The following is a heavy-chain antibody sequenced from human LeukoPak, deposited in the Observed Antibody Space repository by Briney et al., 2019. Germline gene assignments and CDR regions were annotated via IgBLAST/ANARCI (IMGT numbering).Heavy chain of an antibody. Sequence: PSETLSLTCTVSGGSISSGSYYWSWIRQPAGKGLEWIGRIYTSGSTNYNPSLKSRVTISVDTSKNQFSLKLSSVTAADTAVYYCASRRIFGVVITDYWGQGTLVTVSS. CDR2: IYTSGST. V-gene: IGHV4-61*02. J-gene: IGHJ4*02. D-gene: IGHD3-3*01. CDR3: ASRRIFGVVITDY. CDR1: GGSISSGSYY.